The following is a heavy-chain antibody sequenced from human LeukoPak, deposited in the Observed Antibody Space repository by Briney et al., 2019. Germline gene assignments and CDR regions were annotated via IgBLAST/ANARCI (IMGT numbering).Heavy chain of an antibody. CDR1: GFTFSNYA. Sequence: GGSLRLSCAASGFTFSNYAMHWVRQAPGKGLEWVTVISYDGSNKDYADSVKGRFTISRDNSKNTLYLQMNSLRAEDTAVYYCARETEYYGSGSYYIGYWGQGTLVTVSS. CDR2: ISYDGSNK. CDR3: ARETEYYGSGSYYIGY. V-gene: IGHV3-30*14. J-gene: IGHJ4*02. D-gene: IGHD3-10*01.